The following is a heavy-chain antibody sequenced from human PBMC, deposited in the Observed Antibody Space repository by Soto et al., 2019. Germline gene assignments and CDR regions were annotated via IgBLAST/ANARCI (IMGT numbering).Heavy chain of an antibody. Sequence: EVQLLESGGDSVQPGGSVRLSCAGSGFTFINYAMNWVRQAPGKGLEWVPTISGGGDATLFADSVRGRFSFSRDNSKNTVTLQMNSLGVHDTAVYYCARKVVGSTSRPDYWYFDLWGRGTLVTVSS. CDR3: ARKVVGSTSRPDYWYFDL. CDR2: ISGGGDAT. J-gene: IGHJ2*01. V-gene: IGHV3-23*01. D-gene: IGHD2-21*01. CDR1: GFTFINYA.